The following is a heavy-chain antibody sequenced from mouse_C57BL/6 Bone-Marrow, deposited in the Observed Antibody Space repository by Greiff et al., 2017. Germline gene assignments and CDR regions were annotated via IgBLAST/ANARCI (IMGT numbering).Heavy chain of an antibody. Sequence: QVKLLQPGAELVQPGASVKLSCKASGYTFTSYCMHWVKQRPGRGLEWIGRIDPNSGGTKYTEKSKSKATLTVDKPSMTAYMQRSSLTSEDSAVYDCAIKLGRNWYIDVWGTGTTVTVSS. J-gene: IGHJ1*03. CDR1: GYTFTSYC. CDR2: IDPNSGGT. V-gene: IGHV1-72*01. CDR3: AIKLGRNWYIDV. D-gene: IGHD4-1*01.